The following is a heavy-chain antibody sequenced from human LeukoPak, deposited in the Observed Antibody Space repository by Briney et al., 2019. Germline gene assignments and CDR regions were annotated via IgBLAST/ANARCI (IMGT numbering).Heavy chain of an antibody. CDR1: GGSISIYY. CDR2: LYTSGST. CDR3: ASDSGWYGH. D-gene: IGHD6-19*01. Sequence: SETLSLTCTVSGGSISIYYWSWIRQPAGKGLEWVGRLYTSGSTNYNPSLRSRVTMSVDRSKNQFSLKLSSVTAADTAVYYCASDSGWYGHWGQGTLVTVSS. J-gene: IGHJ4*02. V-gene: IGHV4-4*07.